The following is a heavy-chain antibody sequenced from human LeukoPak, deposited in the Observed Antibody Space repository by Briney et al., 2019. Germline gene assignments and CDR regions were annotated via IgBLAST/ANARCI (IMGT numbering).Heavy chain of an antibody. Sequence: GGSLRLSCATSGFTFSSFSINWVRQAPGKGLEWVSSISSTSSNIYYADSVKGRFTISRDNAKKSLYLQMNSLRAEDTAVYFCARGEYLRLGGYFDYWGQGTLVTVSS. CDR2: ISSTSSNI. J-gene: IGHJ4*02. CDR1: GFTFSSFS. D-gene: IGHD3-10*01. V-gene: IGHV3-21*01. CDR3: ARGEYLRLGGYFDY.